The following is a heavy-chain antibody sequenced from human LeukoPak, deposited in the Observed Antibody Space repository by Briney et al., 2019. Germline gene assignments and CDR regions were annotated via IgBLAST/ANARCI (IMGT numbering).Heavy chain of an antibody. CDR2: IYYSGST. CDR1: GGSISSYY. D-gene: IGHD2-21*02. Sequence: SETLSLTCTVSGGSISSYYWSWIRQPPGKGLEWIGYIYYSGSTYYNPSLKSRVTISVDTSKNQFSLKLSSVTAADTAVYYCARAAHRRGDRRYGMDVWGQGTTVTVSS. V-gene: IGHV4-59*08. CDR3: ARAAHRRGDRRYGMDV. J-gene: IGHJ6*02.